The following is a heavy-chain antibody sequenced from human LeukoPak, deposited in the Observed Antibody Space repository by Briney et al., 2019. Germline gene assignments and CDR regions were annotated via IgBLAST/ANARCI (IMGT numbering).Heavy chain of an antibody. CDR3: ARDPGYSNSPYYLDY. CDR1: GFTFSSYA. V-gene: IGHV3-21*01. CDR2: ISSGGTYV. J-gene: IGHJ4*02. Sequence: GGSLRLSCAASGFTFSSYAMYWVRQAPGKGLEWVSSISSGGTYVDYADSVKGRFTISRDNAKNSLYLQMNSLRAEDTAVFYCARDPGYSNSPYYLDYWGQGTLVTVSS. D-gene: IGHD5-12*01.